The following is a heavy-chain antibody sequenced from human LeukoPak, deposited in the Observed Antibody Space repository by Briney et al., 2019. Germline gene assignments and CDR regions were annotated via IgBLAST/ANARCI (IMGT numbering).Heavy chain of an antibody. CDR1: GFTFSSYA. CDR2: ISGSGGNT. D-gene: IGHD1-1*01. CDR3: AKDGYDYYYYYMDV. V-gene: IGHV3-23*01. Sequence: TGGSLRLSCAASGFTFSSYAMSWVRQAPGKGLEWVSAISGSGGNTYYADCGKGRFTISRDKSKNRVYLQMNSLRAEDTAVYYCAKDGYDYYYYYMDVWGRGTAVTVSS. J-gene: IGHJ6*03.